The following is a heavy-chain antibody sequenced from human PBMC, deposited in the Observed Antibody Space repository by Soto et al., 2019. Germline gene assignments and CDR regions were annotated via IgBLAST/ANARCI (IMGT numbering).Heavy chain of an antibody. CDR1: GFTFGDYA. J-gene: IGHJ5*02. V-gene: IGHV3-9*01. CDR3: AKDASGSYFSWFDP. CDR2: ISWNSGSI. Sequence: GGSLRLSCAASGFTFGDYAMHWVRQAPGKGLEWVSGISWNSGSIGYADSVKGRFTISRDNAKNSLYLQMNSLRAEDTALYYCAKDASGSYFSWFDPWGQGTPVTVSS. D-gene: IGHD1-26*01.